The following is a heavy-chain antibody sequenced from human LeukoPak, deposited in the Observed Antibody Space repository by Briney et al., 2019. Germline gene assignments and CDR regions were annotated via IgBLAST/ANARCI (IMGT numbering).Heavy chain of an antibody. CDR2: VSGSGAIA. Sequence: PGGSLRLSCAASGFTFNNYAMSRVRQAPGKGLEWVSTVSGSGAIAYYTDSDKGRFTISRDNSKNTLYLQMSSLTAKDTAVYYCAKDRSIGTYYTFDSWGQGTLVTVSS. CDR3: AKDRSIGTYYTFDS. D-gene: IGHD1-26*01. V-gene: IGHV3-23*01. CDR1: GFTFNNYA. J-gene: IGHJ4*02.